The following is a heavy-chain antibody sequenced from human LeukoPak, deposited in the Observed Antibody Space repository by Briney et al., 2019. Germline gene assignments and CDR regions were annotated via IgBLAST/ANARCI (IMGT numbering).Heavy chain of an antibody. J-gene: IGHJ4*02. CDR2: IYYSGST. D-gene: IGHD2-21*02. Sequence: SETLSLTCAVYGGSFSGYYWSWIRQPPGKGLEWIGYIYYSGSTNYNPSLKSRVTISVDTSKNQFSLKLSSVTAADTAVYYCARETYCAADCYSGFDFWGQGTLVTVSS. CDR3: ARETYCAADCYSGFDF. CDR1: GGSFSGYY. V-gene: IGHV4-59*01.